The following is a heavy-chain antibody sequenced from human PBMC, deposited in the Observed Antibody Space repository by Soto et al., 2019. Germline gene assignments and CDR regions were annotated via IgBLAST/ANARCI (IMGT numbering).Heavy chain of an antibody. CDR1: GFTFSSYD. CDR3: ATHYSALLGY. Sequence: EVQLLESGGGLVQPGGSLRLSCAASGFTFSSYDMSWVRQAPGKGLEWVSSISRSGGSAYYADSVKGRFTLSIDNSKNTLYLQMNSLRAEDTAIYYCATHYSALLGYWGQGALVTVSS. CDR2: ISRSGGSA. D-gene: IGHD4-4*01. J-gene: IGHJ4*02. V-gene: IGHV3-23*01.